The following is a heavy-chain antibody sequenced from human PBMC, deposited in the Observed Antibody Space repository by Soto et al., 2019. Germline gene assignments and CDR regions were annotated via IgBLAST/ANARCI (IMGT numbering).Heavy chain of an antibody. D-gene: IGHD3-3*01. CDR2: IYYSGST. V-gene: IGHV4-59*01. CDR1: GGSISSYY. J-gene: IGHJ3*02. CDR3: AIVGGYDFSPNPIDI. Sequence: PSETLSLTCTVSGGSISSYYWSWIRQPPGKGLEWIGYIYYSGSTNYNPSLKSRVTISVDTSKNQFSLKPSSVTAADTAVYYCAIVGGYDFSPNPIDIWGQGTMVTVSS.